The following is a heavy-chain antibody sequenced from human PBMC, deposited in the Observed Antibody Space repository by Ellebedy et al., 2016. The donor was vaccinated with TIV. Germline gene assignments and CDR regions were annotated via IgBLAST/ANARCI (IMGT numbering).Heavy chain of an antibody. CDR2: IYQDGSNQ. J-gene: IGHJ5*01. D-gene: IGHD4-17*01. Sequence: GESLKISCAASGFSFRSYWMSWVRQAPGKGLQWVANIYQDGSNQYYFDSVKGRFTISRDNANKSLFLQMNSRRGEDTAVYYCARRGSYGDYAVQVNNWFDSWGQGTLVTVSS. CDR1: GFSFRSYW. V-gene: IGHV3-7*01. CDR3: ARRGSYGDYAVQVNNWFDS.